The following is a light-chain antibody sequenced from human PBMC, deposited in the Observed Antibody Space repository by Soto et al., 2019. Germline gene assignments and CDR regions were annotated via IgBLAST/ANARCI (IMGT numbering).Light chain of an antibody. CDR3: QQSYTTPRIT. Sequence: DIQWTQSPSILSASPGDKVIITCRASQDIGTYLNWYQHKPGKAPKHLIYAASSLQTGVPSRFTGSGSGTEFTLTIDSLQPEDFATYYCQQSYTTPRITVGQGTRLEIK. V-gene: IGKV1-39*01. CDR2: AAS. CDR1: QDIGTY. J-gene: IGKJ5*01.